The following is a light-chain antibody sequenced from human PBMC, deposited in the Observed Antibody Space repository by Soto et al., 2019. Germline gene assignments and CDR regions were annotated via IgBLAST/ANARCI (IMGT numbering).Light chain of an antibody. Sequence: QSVLTQPASVSGSPGQSITISCSGTRSDIGSYNYVAWYQQFPGKTPKILIYGVSNRPSGVSSRFSGSKSGNTASLTISGXQAEDEADYYCISYTGSSTSYVFGSGTKVTVL. V-gene: IGLV2-14*01. CDR1: RSDIGSYNY. J-gene: IGLJ1*01. CDR3: ISYTGSSTSYV. CDR2: GVS.